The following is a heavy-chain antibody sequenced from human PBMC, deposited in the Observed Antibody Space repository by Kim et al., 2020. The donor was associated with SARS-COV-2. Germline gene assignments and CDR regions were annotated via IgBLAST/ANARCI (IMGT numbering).Heavy chain of an antibody. CDR3: ARRGVFVVVTAIPGYFDY. J-gene: IGHJ4*02. Sequence: SRVTISVDTSKNQFSLKLSSVTAADTAVYYCARRGVFVVVTAIPGYFDYWGQGTLVTVSS. V-gene: IGHV4-39*01. D-gene: IGHD2-21*02.